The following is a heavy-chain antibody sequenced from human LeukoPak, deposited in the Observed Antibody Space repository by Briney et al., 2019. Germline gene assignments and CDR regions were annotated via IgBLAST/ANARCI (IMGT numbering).Heavy chain of an antibody. CDR2: INPNSGGT. CDR3: ARDLPSELWFGESKTFDY. J-gene: IGHJ4*02. CDR1: GYTFTGYY. D-gene: IGHD3-10*01. V-gene: IGHV1-2*02. Sequence: ASVKVSCKASGYTFTGYYMHWVRQAPGQGLEWMGWINPNSGGTNYAQKFQGRVTMTRDTSISTAYMGLSRLRSDDTAVYYCARDLPSELWFGESKTFDYWGQGTLVTVSS.